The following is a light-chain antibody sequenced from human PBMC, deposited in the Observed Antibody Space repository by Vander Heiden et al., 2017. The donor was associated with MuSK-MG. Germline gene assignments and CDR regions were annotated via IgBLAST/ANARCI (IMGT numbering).Light chain of an antibody. CDR3: QKDNNTLWT. J-gene: IGKJ1*01. CDR1: QGISNY. V-gene: IGKV1-27*01. CDR2: AAS. Sequence: DVQMTKSPSSLPASVGDRVTITCRTSQGISNYLAWYQQKPGKGPKLLIYAASSLQSGGPSRFSCSGSGTEFTLTIRSMQPEDVATYYCQKDNNTLWTFGQGTKVEIK.